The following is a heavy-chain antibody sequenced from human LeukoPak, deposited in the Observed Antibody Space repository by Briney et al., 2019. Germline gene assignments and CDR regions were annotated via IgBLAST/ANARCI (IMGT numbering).Heavy chain of an antibody. CDR1: GFTFSSYA. V-gene: IGHV3-23*01. CDR3: ARGPSYESSGYYVGEFDY. D-gene: IGHD3-22*01. J-gene: IGHJ4*02. CDR2: ISGSGGST. Sequence: GGSLRLSCAASGFTFSSYAMSWVRQAPGKGLEWVSAISGSGGSTSYADSVEGRFTISRANARNTLYLQMNSLRAEATAVYYCARGPSYESSGYYVGEFDYWGQGTLVIVSS.